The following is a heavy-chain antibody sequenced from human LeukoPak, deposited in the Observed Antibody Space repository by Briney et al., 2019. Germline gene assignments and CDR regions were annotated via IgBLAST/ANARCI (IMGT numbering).Heavy chain of an antibody. CDR2: INHSGST. J-gene: IGHJ4*02. CDR1: GGSFSGYY. D-gene: IGHD3-9*01. CDR3: ARPDMYYDILTGYYSYYFDY. V-gene: IGHV4-34*01. Sequence: SDTLSLTCAVYGGSFSGYYWSWIRQPPGKGLEWIGEINHSGSTNYNPSLKSRVTISVDTSKNQFSLKLSSVTAADTAVYYCARPDMYYDILTGYYSYYFDYWGQGTLVTVSS.